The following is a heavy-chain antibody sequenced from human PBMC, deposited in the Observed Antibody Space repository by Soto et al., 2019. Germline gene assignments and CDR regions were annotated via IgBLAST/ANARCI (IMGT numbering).Heavy chain of an antibody. J-gene: IGHJ4*02. D-gene: IGHD3-10*01. Sequence: WGSLIISCGASGGTFSGYSMSWVRQAPGKGLEWFSAISGSGGSTYYSDSVKGRFTISRDNSKNTLYLQMNSLRAEDTAVYYCAKDRGPRISGPFSSWGQGTLVTVSS. CDR3: AKDRGPRISGPFSS. V-gene: IGHV3-23*01. CDR2: ISGSGGST. CDR1: GGTFSGYS.